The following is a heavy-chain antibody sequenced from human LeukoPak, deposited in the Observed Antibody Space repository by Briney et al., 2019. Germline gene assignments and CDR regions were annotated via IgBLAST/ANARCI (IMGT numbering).Heavy chain of an antibody. Sequence: GASVKVSCKASGYTFTSYYIHWVRQAPGQGLEWMGIINPSGGSTSYAQKFQGRVTMTRDVSTSTVYMELSSLRSEDTAVHYCARDFLVGATTEMPRWFDPWGQGTLVTVSS. D-gene: IGHD1-26*01. CDR3: ARDFLVGATTEMPRWFDP. CDR1: GYTFTSYY. V-gene: IGHV1-46*01. J-gene: IGHJ5*02. CDR2: INPSGGST.